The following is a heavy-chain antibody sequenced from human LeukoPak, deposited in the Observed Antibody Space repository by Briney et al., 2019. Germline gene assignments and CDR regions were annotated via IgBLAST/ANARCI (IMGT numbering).Heavy chain of an antibody. V-gene: IGHV3-30-3*01. Sequence: QPGGSLRLSCAASGFTFSSYAMHWVRQAPGKGLEWVAVISYDGSNKYYADSVKGRFTISRDNSKSTLYLQMNSLRAEDTAVYYCARRYYYDSSGYYHYYFDYWGQGTLVTVST. J-gene: IGHJ4*02. D-gene: IGHD3-22*01. CDR3: ARRYYYDSSGYYHYYFDY. CDR1: GFTFSSYA. CDR2: ISYDGSNK.